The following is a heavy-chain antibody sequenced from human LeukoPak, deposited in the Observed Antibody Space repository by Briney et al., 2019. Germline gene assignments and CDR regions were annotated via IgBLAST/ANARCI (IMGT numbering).Heavy chain of an antibody. V-gene: IGHV1-58*02. D-gene: IGHD3-3*01. J-gene: IGHJ4*02. Sequence: SVKVSCKASGYTFSSYGIAWVRQAPGQGLEWIGWIVVGSGNTNYAQKFQERVTITRDMSTSTAYMELSSLRSEDTAVYYCAAGAYDFWSGYRPFDYWGQGTLVTVSS. CDR1: GYTFSSYG. CDR3: AAGAYDFWSGYRPFDY. CDR2: IVVGSGNT.